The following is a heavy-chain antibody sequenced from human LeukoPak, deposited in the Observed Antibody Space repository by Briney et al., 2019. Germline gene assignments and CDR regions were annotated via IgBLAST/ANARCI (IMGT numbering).Heavy chain of an antibody. CDR3: GKDAGDTYYRVFDY. CDR2: ITDSGGNT. D-gene: IGHD2/OR15-2a*01. CDR1: GLTYSCYS. J-gene: IGHJ4*02. Sequence: PGGSLRLSRAVSGLTYSCYSILWVRQAPGKGLEWVSGITDSGGNTYYADSVKGRFTISRDNSNNMVYLQMDSLRAEDMAKYCCGKDAGDTYYRVFDYWGQGILVTVSS. V-gene: IGHV3-23*01.